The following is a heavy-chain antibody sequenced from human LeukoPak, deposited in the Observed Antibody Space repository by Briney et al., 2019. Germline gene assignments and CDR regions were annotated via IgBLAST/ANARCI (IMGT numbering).Heavy chain of an antibody. J-gene: IGHJ4*02. V-gene: IGHV4-30-2*01. Sequence: SQTLSLTCAVSGGSISSGGYSWSWIRQPPGKGLEWIGYIYHSGSTYYNPPLKSRVTISVDRSKNQFSLKLSSVTAADTAVYYCVRSYSPSWLFDYWGQGTLVTVSS. D-gene: IGHD5-24*01. CDR1: GGSISSGGYS. CDR3: VRSYSPSWLFDY. CDR2: IYHSGST.